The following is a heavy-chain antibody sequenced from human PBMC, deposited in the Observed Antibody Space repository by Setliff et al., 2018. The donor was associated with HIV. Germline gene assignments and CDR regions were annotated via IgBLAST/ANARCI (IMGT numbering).Heavy chain of an antibody. D-gene: IGHD2-15*01. J-gene: IGHJ3*02. CDR3: ATQRDIVMVPGQGGFDI. Sequence: ASVKVSCKASTYTFSSYVINWVRQAPGQGLEWMGRISVYNGNTIYAQKLQGRVIMTTDTSTRTAYVELRSLRSDDTAMYYCATQRDIVMVPGQGGFDIWAQGTMVTVSS. V-gene: IGHV1-18*01. CDR2: ISVYNGNT. CDR1: TYTFSSYV.